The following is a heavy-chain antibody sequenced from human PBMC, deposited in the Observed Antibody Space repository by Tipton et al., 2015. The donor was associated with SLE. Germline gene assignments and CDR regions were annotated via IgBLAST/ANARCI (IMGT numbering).Heavy chain of an antibody. CDR2: ITWNGVDK. J-gene: IGHJ4*02. Sequence: SLRLSCAASGFTFSGSAMHWVRQAPGKGLEWVSGITWNGVDKGYADSVRGRFTISRDNAKNTVYLQMNSLTAEDTAVYYCAASIAALTPFDYWGQGTLVTVSS. D-gene: IGHD6-6*01. CDR1: GFTFSGSA. V-gene: IGHV3-9*01. CDR3: AASIAALTPFDY.